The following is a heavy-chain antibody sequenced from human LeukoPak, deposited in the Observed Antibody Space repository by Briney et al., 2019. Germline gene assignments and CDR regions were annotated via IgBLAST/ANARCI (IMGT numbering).Heavy chain of an antibody. CDR3: ARHFSLAYYFDY. Sequence: SETLSLTCTVSGGSISSYYWSWIRQPPGKGLEWIGYIYYSGSTNYNPSLKSRVTISVDTSKNQFSLKLSPVTAADTAVYYCARHFSLAYYFDYWGQGTLVTVSS. CDR2: IYYSGST. D-gene: IGHD3-3*01. J-gene: IGHJ4*02. V-gene: IGHV4-59*08. CDR1: GGSISSYY.